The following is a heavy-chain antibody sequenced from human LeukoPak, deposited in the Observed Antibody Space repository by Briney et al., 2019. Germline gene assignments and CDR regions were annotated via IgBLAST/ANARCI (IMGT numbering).Heavy chain of an antibody. CDR2: INPNSGGT. CDR3: ARDLVFITMVQGVMYNWFDP. CDR1: GYTFTGYY. D-gene: IGHD3-10*01. Sequence: GASAKVSCKASGYTFTGYYMHWVRQAPGQGLEWMGWINPNSGGTNYAQKFQGRVTMTRDTSISTAYMELSRLRSDDTAVYYCARDLVFITMVQGVMYNWFDPWGQGTLVTVSS. V-gene: IGHV1-2*02. J-gene: IGHJ5*02.